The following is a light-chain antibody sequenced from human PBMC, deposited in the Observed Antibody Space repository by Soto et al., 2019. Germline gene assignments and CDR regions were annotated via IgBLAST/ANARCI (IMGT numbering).Light chain of an antibody. Sequence: QSVLTQPPSVSAAPGQKVTISCSGSFSNIENNYVSWYQQLPGTAPKLFIYDNNKRPSGIPDRFSGSKSGTSATLGITGLQTGDEADYYCGTWDSSLSAGVFGGGTKLTVL. CDR3: GTWDSSLSAGV. CDR2: DNN. CDR1: FSNIENNY. J-gene: IGLJ2*01. V-gene: IGLV1-51*01.